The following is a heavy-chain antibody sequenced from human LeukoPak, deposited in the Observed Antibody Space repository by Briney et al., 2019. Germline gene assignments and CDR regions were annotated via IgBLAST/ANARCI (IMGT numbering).Heavy chain of an antibody. CDR2: IYPGDSDT. CDR1: GYSFTSYW. J-gene: IGHJ2*01. V-gene: IGHV5-51*01. CDR3: ARQSDTVITPPHNYWYFDL. Sequence: RGESLKISCKGSGYSFTSYWIGWVRQMPGKGLEWMGIIYPGDSDTRYSPSFQGQVTISADKSISTAYLQWSSLKASDTAMYYCARQSDTVITPPHNYWYFDLWGRGTLVTVSS. D-gene: IGHD4-11*01.